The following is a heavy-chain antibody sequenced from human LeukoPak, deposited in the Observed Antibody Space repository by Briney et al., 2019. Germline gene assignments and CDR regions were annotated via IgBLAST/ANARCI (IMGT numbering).Heavy chain of an antibody. CDR1: GGSISSGSYY. J-gene: IGHJ4*02. Sequence: SETLSLTCTVSGGSISSGSYYWSWIRQPAGKGLEWIGRIYTSGSTNYNPSLKSRVTISVDTSKNQFSLKLSSVTAADTAVYYCARSLLWDDYYFDYWGQGTLVTVSS. V-gene: IGHV4-61*02. D-gene: IGHD1-26*01. CDR2: IYTSGST. CDR3: ARSLLWDDYYFDY.